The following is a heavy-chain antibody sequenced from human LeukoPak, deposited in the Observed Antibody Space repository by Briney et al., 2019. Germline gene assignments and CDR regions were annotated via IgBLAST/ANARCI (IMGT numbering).Heavy chain of an antibody. J-gene: IGHJ4*02. CDR3: ARRGGSGSRGDYYFDY. CDR2: IDYSGGI. D-gene: IGHD3-10*01. Sequence: SETRSLTCTVSGGSISSSSYYWGWIRQPPGKGLEWIASIDYSGGIYHNPSLKSRVTISVDTSKNQFSLKLSSVTAADTAVYYCARRGGSGSRGDYYFDYWGQGTLVTVSS. V-gene: IGHV4-39*01. CDR1: GGSISSSSYY.